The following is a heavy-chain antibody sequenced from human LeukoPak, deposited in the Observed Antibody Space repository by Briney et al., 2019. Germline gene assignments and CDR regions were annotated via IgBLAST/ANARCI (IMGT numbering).Heavy chain of an antibody. CDR1: GFDFSRNG. Sequence: GGSLRLSCETSGFDFSRNGMHWVRQAPGKGLEWVSAISGSGGSTYYADSVKGRFTISRDNSKNTLYLQMNSLRAEDTAVYYCAKDPTTYYDSSGFGRYNWFDPWGQGTLVTVSS. V-gene: IGHV3-23*01. J-gene: IGHJ5*02. CDR3: AKDPTTYYDSSGFGRYNWFDP. CDR2: ISGSGGST. D-gene: IGHD3-22*01.